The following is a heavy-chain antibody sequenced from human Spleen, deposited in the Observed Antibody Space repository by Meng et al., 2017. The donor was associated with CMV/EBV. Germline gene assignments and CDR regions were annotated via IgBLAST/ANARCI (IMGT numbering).Heavy chain of an antibody. V-gene: IGHV4-38-2*02. Sequence: SETLSLTCTVSDYSITSGYCWGWIRQPPGKGLEWIGSIYYSGSTYYNPSLKSRVTISVDTSKNQFSLNLNSVTAADTAVYYCAAEYYYYDMDVWGQGTTVTVSS. CDR1: DYSITSGYC. CDR2: IYYSGST. CDR3: AAEYYYYDMDV. J-gene: IGHJ6*02.